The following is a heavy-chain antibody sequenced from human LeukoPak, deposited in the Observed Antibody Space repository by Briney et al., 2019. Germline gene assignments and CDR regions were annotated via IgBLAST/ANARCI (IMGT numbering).Heavy chain of an antibody. CDR3: ARVVDSSGWFGIQNWFDP. CDR1: GYTLTSYY. CDR2: INPSGGST. J-gene: IGHJ5*02. D-gene: IGHD6-19*01. V-gene: IGHV1-46*01. Sequence: ASVKVSCKASGYTLTSYYLHWVRQAPGQGLEWMAIINPSGGSTSHAQKFQGRVTMTRDTSASTVYMELSSLRSEDTAVYYCARVVDSSGWFGIQNWFDPWGQGTLVTVSS.